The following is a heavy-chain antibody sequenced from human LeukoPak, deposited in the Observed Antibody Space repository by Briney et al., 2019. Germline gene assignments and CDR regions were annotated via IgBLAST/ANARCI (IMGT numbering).Heavy chain of an antibody. CDR2: ISSSSSTI. CDR1: GFTFSSYG. D-gene: IGHD5-18*01. V-gene: IGHV3-48*01. J-gene: IGHJ4*02. Sequence: PGGSLRLSCAASGFTFSSYGMHWVRQAPGKGLEWVSYISSSSSTIYYADSVKGRFTISRDNAKNSLYLQMNSLRAEDTAVYYCARGRNRDTAMSDFGYWGQGTLVTVSS. CDR3: ARGRNRDTAMSDFGY.